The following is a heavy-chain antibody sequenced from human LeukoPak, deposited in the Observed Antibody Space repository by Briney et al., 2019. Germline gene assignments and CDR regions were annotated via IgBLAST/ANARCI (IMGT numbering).Heavy chain of an antibody. D-gene: IGHD6-6*01. CDR2: IYYSGST. Sequence: SETLSLTCTVSGGSISSYYWNWIRQPPGKGLEGIGYIYYSGSTNYNPSLKSRVTILVDTSKNQFSLRLSSVTAADTAVYYCARGYSSSSGRRAFDIWGQGTMVTVSS. CDR1: GGSISSYY. V-gene: IGHV4-59*08. J-gene: IGHJ3*02. CDR3: ARGYSSSSGRRAFDI.